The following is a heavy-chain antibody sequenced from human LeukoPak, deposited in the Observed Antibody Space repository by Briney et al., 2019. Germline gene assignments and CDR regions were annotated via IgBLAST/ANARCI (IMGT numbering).Heavy chain of an antibody. CDR2: VSGDGSTT. V-gene: IGHV3-23*01. CDR3: ARGDGYSSGWYAAGLDY. CDR1: GFIFSTYA. J-gene: IGHJ4*02. D-gene: IGHD6-19*01. Sequence: GGSLRLSCGASGFIFSTYAMSWVRQAPGKGLEWVSGVSGDGSTTYYADSVKGRFTISRDNSKNTLFLQMNSLRVEDTAVYYCARGDGYSSGWYAAGLDYWGQGTLVTVSS.